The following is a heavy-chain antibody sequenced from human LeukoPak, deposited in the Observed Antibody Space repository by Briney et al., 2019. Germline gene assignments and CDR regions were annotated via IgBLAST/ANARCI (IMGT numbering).Heavy chain of an antibody. CDR1: GFTFSSSA. V-gene: IGHV3-30*18. CDR3: AKDLDSSGGDY. D-gene: IGHD6-19*01. CDR2: ISYDGSNK. Sequence: PGGSLRLSCAASGFTFSSSAMSWVRQAPGKGLEWVAVISYDGSNKYYADSVKGRFTISRDNSKNTLYLQMNSLRAEDTAVYYCAKDLDSSGGDYWGQGTLVTVSS. J-gene: IGHJ4*02.